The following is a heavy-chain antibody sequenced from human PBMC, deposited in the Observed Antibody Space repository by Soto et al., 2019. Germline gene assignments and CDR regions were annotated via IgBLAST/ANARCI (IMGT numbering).Heavy chain of an antibody. CDR1: GFTFSSYS. CDR2: ISSSSSTI. Sequence: GGSLRLSCAASGFTFSSYSMNWVRQAPGKGLEWVSYISSSSSTIYYADSVKGRFTISRDNAKNSLYLQMNSLRAEDTAVYYCARDDDFWSGYLYYYYMDVSGKGTTVTVSS. J-gene: IGHJ6*03. D-gene: IGHD3-3*01. V-gene: IGHV3-48*01. CDR3: ARDDDFWSGYLYYYYMDV.